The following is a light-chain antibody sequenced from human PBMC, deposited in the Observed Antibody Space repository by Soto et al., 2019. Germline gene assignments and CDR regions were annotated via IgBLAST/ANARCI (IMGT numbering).Light chain of an antibody. Sequence: EIVLTQSPATLSLSPGERATLSCRASQSVSSYLAWYQQKPGQAPRLLIYDASNRATGIPARFSGSWSGTDFTLTISSLEPEGFAVYYCQQRSNWQYTFGQGTKLEIK. CDR2: DAS. V-gene: IGKV3-11*01. CDR3: QQRSNWQYT. J-gene: IGKJ2*01. CDR1: QSVSSY.